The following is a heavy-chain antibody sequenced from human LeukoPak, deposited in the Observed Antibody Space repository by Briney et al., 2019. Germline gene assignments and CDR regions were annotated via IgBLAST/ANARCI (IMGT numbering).Heavy chain of an antibody. CDR2: INPNNGDT. D-gene: IGHD6-19*01. V-gene: IGHV1-2*02. CDR3: ARDVYTSGWRYFDL. CDR1: GYTFTCHY. J-gene: IGHJ2*01. Sequence: ASVKVSCKASGYTFTCHYIHWVRQAPGQGPEWMGWINPNNGDTNYGQKFQGRVTMTRDASIGTAYMEVNSLRYDDTAVYYCARDVYTSGWRYFDLWGRGTPVTVSS.